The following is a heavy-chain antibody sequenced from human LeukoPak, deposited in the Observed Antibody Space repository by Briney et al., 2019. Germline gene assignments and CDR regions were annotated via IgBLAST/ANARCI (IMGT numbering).Heavy chain of an antibody. CDR1: GGSISSYY. D-gene: IGHD6-13*01. CDR3: ARASSSPYYNYMDL. J-gene: IGHJ6*03. V-gene: IGHV4-59*01. CDR2: IYYSGST. Sequence: SETLSLTCTVSGGSISSYYWSWIRQPPGKGLEWIGYIYYSGSTNYNPSLKSRVTISVDTSKNQFSLKLSSVTAADTAVYYCARASSSPYYNYMDLWGKGTTVTVSS.